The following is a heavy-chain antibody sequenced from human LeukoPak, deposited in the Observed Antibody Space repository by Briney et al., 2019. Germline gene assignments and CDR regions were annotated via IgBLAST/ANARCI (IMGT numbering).Heavy chain of an antibody. Sequence: GASVKVSCKASGYTLTAYYIYWVRQAPGQGLEWMGRINPNSGGADYAQNFQGGVTMTRDTSISTAYMELSRLRSDDTAVYYSAKGYCSGGTCYLVENWLDPWGQGTLVTVSS. CDR3: AKGYCSGGTCYLVENWLDP. CDR2: INPNSGGA. CDR1: GYTLTAYY. J-gene: IGHJ5*02. D-gene: IGHD2-15*01. V-gene: IGHV1-2*06.